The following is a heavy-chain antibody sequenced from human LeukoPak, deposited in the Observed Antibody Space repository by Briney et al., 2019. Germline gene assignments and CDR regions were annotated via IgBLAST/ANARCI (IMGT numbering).Heavy chain of an antibody. CDR1: GFTDGNNY. Sequence: PGGSLRLSCAASGFTDGNNYMNWVRQAPGKGLEWVSLIFSHGETSYADSVKGRLTISRDNSKNTLYLQMNGLRVEDTAVYYCARDPPAVSINTYAWGQGTLVTVSS. V-gene: IGHV3-66*01. CDR2: IFSHGET. CDR3: ARDPPAVSINTYA. D-gene: IGHD2-8*01. J-gene: IGHJ4*02.